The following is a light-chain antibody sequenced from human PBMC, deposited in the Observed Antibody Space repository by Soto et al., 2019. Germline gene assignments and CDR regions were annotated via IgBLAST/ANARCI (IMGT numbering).Light chain of an antibody. J-gene: IGLJ3*02. CDR2: EVS. Sequence: QSALTQPPSASGSPGQSVTISCTGTSSDVGGYNYVSWYQQYPGKAPKLIIYEVSKRPSGVPDRFSGSKSGNTASLTVSGLQAEDEADYYCQSYDSSLSGSWVFGGGTKVTVL. V-gene: IGLV2-8*01. CDR3: QSYDSSLSGSWV. CDR1: SSDVGGYNY.